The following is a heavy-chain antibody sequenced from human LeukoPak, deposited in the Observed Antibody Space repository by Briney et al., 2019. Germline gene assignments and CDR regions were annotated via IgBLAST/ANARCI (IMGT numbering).Heavy chain of an antibody. CDR2: IYYSGST. D-gene: IGHD4-11*01. CDR1: GGSISSYY. J-gene: IGHJ6*03. CDR3: ARDRSDYSKTGYYYYYMDV. Sequence: SETLSLTCTVSGGSISSYYWSWIRQPPGKGLEWIGYIYYSGSTNYNPSLKSRVTISVDTSKNQFSLKLSSVTAADTAVYYCARDRSDYSKTGYYYYYMDVWGKGTTVTVSS. V-gene: IGHV4-59*12.